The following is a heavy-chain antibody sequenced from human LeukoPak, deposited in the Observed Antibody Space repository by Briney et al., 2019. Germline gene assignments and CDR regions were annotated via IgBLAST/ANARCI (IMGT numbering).Heavy chain of an antibody. J-gene: IGHJ4*02. Sequence: SETLSLTCTVFGDSISGSSDYWGWIRQPPGRGLEWIQSNQYSGRTFDNPSLKSRVTISLDKSKNQFSLKLNSVTAADTAVYYCARAPGQTFDYWGQGTLVTVSS. V-gene: IGHV4-39*07. CDR2: NQYSGRT. CDR1: GDSISGSSDY. CDR3: ARAPGQTFDY.